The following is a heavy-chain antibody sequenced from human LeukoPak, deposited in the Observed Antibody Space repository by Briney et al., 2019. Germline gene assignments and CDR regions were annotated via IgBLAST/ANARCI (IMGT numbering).Heavy chain of an antibody. J-gene: IGHJ4*02. D-gene: IGHD1-26*01. CDR1: GLTLSNYW. CDR3: AARSSGNPYF. CDR2: IKQDGSEK. Sequence: GGSLRLSCTASGLTLSNYWMIWVRQAPGKGLQWVAKIKQDGSEKYYVDSVKGRFTISRDNAENSLYLQMNSLRVEDAAVYYCAARSSGNPYFWGQGTLVTVSS. V-gene: IGHV3-7*03.